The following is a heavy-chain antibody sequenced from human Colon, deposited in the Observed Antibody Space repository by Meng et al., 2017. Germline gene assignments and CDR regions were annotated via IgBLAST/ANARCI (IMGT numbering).Heavy chain of an antibody. CDR3: TSPIY. V-gene: IGHV1-3*01. J-gene: IGHJ4*02. D-gene: IGHD3-9*01. CDR2: INLGNGNT. CDR1: GSTLSSYA. Sequence: QVQLVQSGAEVKNPGASVKVSCKASGSTLSSYAVHWVRQAPGQRLEWMGWINLGNGNTKYSQNFQGRVTITRDTSASTAYMELSSLTSEDTAVYYCTSPIYWGQGTLVTVSS.